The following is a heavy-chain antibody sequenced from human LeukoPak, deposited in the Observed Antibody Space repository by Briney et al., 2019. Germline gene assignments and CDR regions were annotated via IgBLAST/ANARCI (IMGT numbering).Heavy chain of an antibody. CDR1: GFTFSSYS. CDR3: ASGGSYCSSTSSYAEYYFDY. V-gene: IGHV3-21*01. Sequence: GGSLRLSCAASGFTFSSYSMNWVRQAPGKGLEWVSSISSSSSYIYYADSVKGRFTISRDNAKNSLYLQMNSLRAEDTAVYYCASGGSYCSSTSSYAEYYFDYWGQGTLVTVSS. D-gene: IGHD2-2*01. CDR2: ISSSSSYI. J-gene: IGHJ4*02.